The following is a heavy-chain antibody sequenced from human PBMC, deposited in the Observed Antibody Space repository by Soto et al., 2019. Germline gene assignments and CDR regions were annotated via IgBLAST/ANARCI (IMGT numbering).Heavy chain of an antibody. CDR1: GDAISRGGYY. V-gene: IGHV4-31*03. J-gene: IGHJ5*01. CDR3: VRDGAGGYRLGWFDP. CDR2: IYHTGST. D-gene: IGHD2-15*01. Sequence: QVQLQESGPVLVKPSQTLSLTCTVSGDAISRGGYYYNWIRHLPGKGLEWIGYIYHTGSTNYNPSLKSRVTISVDTSKNQLSLELRSVTAADTAVYYCVRDGAGGYRLGWFDPWGQGTLVTVSS.